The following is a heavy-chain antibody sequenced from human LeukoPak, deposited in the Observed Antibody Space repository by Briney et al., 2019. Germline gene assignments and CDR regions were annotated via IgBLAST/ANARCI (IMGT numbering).Heavy chain of an antibody. CDR3: AKDRTVGASYWYFDL. CDR2: ISSSGSGGNT. CDR1: GFTFSSYT. Sequence: PGGSLRLSCAASGFTFSSYTMHWIRQAPGKGLEWVSGISSSGSGGNTYYADSVKGRFTISRDSSRYTLFLHMNTLRAEDTAIYYCAKDRTVGASYWYFDLWGRGTLVTVSS. D-gene: IGHD1-26*01. J-gene: IGHJ2*01. V-gene: IGHV3-23*01.